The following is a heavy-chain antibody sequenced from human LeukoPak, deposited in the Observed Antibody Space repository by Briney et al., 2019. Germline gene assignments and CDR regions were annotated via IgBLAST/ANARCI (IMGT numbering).Heavy chain of an antibody. V-gene: IGHV3-30*02. J-gene: IGHJ4*02. CDR3: AKDLAPKMYQLLSDY. Sequence: GRSLRLSRAASGFTLSSYGMHCVREAPGKGLEWVAFIRYDGSTKYYADSEKRRFTTSRDNSNNTLYLQMNSLRADDTAVYYCAKDLAPKMYQLLSDYWGQGTLVTVSS. CDR2: IRYDGSTK. CDR1: GFTLSSYG. D-gene: IGHD2-2*01.